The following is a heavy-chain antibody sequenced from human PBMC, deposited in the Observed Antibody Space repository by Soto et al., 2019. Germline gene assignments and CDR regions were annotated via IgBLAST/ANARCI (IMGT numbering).Heavy chain of an antibody. D-gene: IGHD6-19*01. CDR3: ARPAFPRGGGFRP. CDR2: IYASGST. V-gene: IGHV4-4*07. J-gene: IGHJ4*02. Sequence: GKGLEWIGRIYASGSTNYNPSLKGRVSMSVDTSKKQFSLRMISVTAADTAMYYCARPAFPRGGGFRPGGGGVLVTFS.